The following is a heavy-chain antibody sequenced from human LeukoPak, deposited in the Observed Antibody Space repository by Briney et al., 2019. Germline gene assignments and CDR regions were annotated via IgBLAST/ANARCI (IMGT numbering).Heavy chain of an antibody. D-gene: IGHD3-9*01. J-gene: IGHJ3*02. V-gene: IGHV3-21*01. CDR2: ISSSSSYI. Sequence: PGGSLRLSCAASGFTFNSYWMNWVRRAPGKGLEWVSSISSSSSYIYYADSVKGRFTISRDNAKNSLYLQMNSLRAEDTAVYYCARELRYFDWLSKHDAFDIWGQGTMVTVSS. CDR1: GFTFNSYW. CDR3: ARELRYFDWLSKHDAFDI.